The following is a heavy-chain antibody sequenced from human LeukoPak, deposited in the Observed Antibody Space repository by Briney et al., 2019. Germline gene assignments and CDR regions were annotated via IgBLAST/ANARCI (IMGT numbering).Heavy chain of an antibody. Sequence: SETLSLTCAVYGGSFSGYYWSWIRQPPGKGLEWIGEINHSGSTNYNPSLKSRVTISVDTSKNQFSLKLSSVTAADTAVYYCAEVGATSSTDYWGQGTLVTVSS. J-gene: IGHJ4*02. CDR2: INHSGST. D-gene: IGHD1-26*01. CDR3: AEVGATSSTDY. CDR1: GGSFSGYY. V-gene: IGHV4-34*01.